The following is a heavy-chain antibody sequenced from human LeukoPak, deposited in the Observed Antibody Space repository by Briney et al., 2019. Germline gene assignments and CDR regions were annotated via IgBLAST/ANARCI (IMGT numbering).Heavy chain of an antibody. CDR2: IYYSGST. CDR1: GGSISSYY. D-gene: IGHD5-12*01. Sequence: SETLSLTCTVSGGSISSYYWSWIRQPPGKGLEWIGYIYYSGSTNYNPSLKSRVTISVDTSKNQFSLKPSSVTAADTAVYYCASWSGYDQLFDYWGQGTLVTVSS. J-gene: IGHJ4*02. V-gene: IGHV4-59*01. CDR3: ASWSGYDQLFDY.